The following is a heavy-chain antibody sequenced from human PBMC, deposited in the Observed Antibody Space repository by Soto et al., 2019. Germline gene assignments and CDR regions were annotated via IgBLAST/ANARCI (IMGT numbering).Heavy chain of an antibody. Sequence: QVQLQESGPGLVKPSETLSLTCTVSGGSINAFFWSWVRQPPGKGLESIGYIFYSGSTNYNPSLKSRVTISIDTSKTQFSLNLTSVTAADTAVYYCATQTGLYYYGMDVWGQGTTVAVSS. CDR2: IFYSGST. CDR1: GGSINAFF. CDR3: ATQTGLYYYGMDV. V-gene: IGHV4-59*01. J-gene: IGHJ6*02.